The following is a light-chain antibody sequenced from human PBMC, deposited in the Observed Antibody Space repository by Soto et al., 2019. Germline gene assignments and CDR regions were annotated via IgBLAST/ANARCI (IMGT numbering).Light chain of an antibody. CDR3: QQHNQWPIT. V-gene: IGKV3D-15*01. Sequence: DILLTQSPGTLCLSPGETASLSCRASQSAGNFLAWYQQKPGQAPRLLIYYISTRATGIPARFSGSGSGTEFTLTIDSLQSEDSAVYYCQQHNQWPITFGQGTRLEIK. J-gene: IGKJ5*01. CDR1: QSAGNF. CDR2: YIS.